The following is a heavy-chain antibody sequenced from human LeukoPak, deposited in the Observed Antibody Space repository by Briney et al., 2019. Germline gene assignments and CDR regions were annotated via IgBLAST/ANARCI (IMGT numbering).Heavy chain of an antibody. CDR3: ARAMLGVGDAFHI. D-gene: IGHD3-10*02. V-gene: IGHV3-48*04. Sequence: GGSLRLSCAASGFTFTNNFMSWVRQAPGKGLEWVSYISSSGATIYYTDSVKGRFTISRDNARNSLYLQMNSLRAEDTAIYYCARAMLGVGDAFHIWGQGTMVTVSS. J-gene: IGHJ3*02. CDR2: ISSSGATI. CDR1: GFTFTNNF.